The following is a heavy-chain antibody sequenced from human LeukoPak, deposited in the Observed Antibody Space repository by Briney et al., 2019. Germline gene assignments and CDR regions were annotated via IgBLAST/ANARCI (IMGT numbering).Heavy chain of an antibody. CDR3: AKDHYWSIDY. CDR2: IMGDGIST. V-gene: IGHV3-74*01. J-gene: IGHJ4*02. CDR1: GFDFSSNW. Sequence: GGSLRLSCAASGFDFSSNWMHWVRHAPGQGLVWVSRIMGDGISTNYADSVKGRFTISRDIAKNTLYLQMNSLRAEDTGVYYCAKDHYWSIDYWGRGTLVTVSS. D-gene: IGHD3-3*01.